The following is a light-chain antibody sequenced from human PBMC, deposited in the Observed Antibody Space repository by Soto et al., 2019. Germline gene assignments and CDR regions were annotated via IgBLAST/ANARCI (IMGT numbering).Light chain of an antibody. CDR3: CSYAGSYTLV. CDR1: SSDVGSYNY. J-gene: IGLJ3*02. V-gene: IGLV2-11*01. Sequence: QSVLTQPRSVSGSPGQSVTISCTGTSSDVGSYNYVSWYQQHPGKAPKLMIYDVSKRPSGVPDRFSGSESGNTASLTISGLQAEDEADYYCCSYAGSYTLVFGGGTQLTAL. CDR2: DVS.